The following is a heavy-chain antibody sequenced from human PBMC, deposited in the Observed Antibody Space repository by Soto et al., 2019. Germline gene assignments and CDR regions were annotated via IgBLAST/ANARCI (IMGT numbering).Heavy chain of an antibody. CDR1: GFTFSRFD. V-gene: IGHV3-30*18. D-gene: IGHD2-15*01. CDR3: AKARTTYTDTYSHSTFDY. Sequence: QVQLVESGGGVVQPGRSLTLACAASGFTFSRFDMHWVRQAPGKGLEWAAVISEDGNTKYYADSVKGRFTISRDKSSNALILQMNSLRAEDTAVYYCAKARTTYTDTYSHSTFDYRGQGILVTVSS. CDR2: ISEDGNTK. J-gene: IGHJ4*02.